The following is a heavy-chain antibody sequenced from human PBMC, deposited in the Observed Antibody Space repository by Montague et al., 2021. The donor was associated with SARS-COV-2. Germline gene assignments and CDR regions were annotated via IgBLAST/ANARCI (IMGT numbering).Heavy chain of an antibody. Sequence: SLRLSCAASGFTFSSYWLSWVRQAPGKGLEWVANIKQDGSEKYYLDSXXGRFTISRDNAKNSLYLQMNSLRAEDTAVYYCARVQRTTGTTRLGTYYYYYYGMDVWGQGTTVTVSS. D-gene: IGHD1-1*01. J-gene: IGHJ6*02. V-gene: IGHV3-7*01. CDR3: ARVQRTTGTTRLGTYYYYYYGMDV. CDR1: GFTFSSYW. CDR2: IKQDGSEK.